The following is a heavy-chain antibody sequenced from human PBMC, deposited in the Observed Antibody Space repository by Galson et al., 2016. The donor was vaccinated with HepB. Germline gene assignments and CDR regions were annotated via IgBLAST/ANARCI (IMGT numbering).Heavy chain of an antibody. CDR2: TNQDGSGK. CDR3: VSGYTSGI. Sequence: SLRLSCAASGFTFSAYWMAWIRQAPGKGLEWVANTNQDGSGKHYVDSATGRFTVSRDNAKNSVFLGMNSLRAEDTAVYYCVSGYTSGIWGQGTTVTVSS. D-gene: IGHD6-19*01. CDR1: GFTFSAYW. J-gene: IGHJ3*01. V-gene: IGHV3-7*01.